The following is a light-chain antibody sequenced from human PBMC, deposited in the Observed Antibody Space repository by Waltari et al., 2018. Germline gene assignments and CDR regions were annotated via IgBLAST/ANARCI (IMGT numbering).Light chain of an antibody. CDR1: RSISRW. CDR3: QQYNRYSWT. Sequence: DIQVTQSASTLYASVGDRVTSTCRASRSISRWLAWYQQTPGKAPKLLIYKASSLESGVPSRFSGSGSGTEFTRAISCLQPADFATYDCQQYNRYSWTFGQGPQVEIK. V-gene: IGKV1-5*03. J-gene: IGKJ1*01. CDR2: KAS.